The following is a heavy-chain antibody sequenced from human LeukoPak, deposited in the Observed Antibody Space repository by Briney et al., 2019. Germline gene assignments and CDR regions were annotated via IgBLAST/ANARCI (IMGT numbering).Heavy chain of an antibody. CDR3: ARERYYDILTGYYKKDFDY. CDR2: ISSSGSTI. J-gene: IGHJ4*02. D-gene: IGHD3-9*01. CDR1: GFTFRSYE. Sequence: GGSLRLSCAASGFTFRSYEMNWVRQAPGKGLEWVSYISSSGSTIYYADSVKGRFTISRDNAKNSLYLQMNSLRAEDTAVYYCARERYYDILTGYYKKDFDYWGQGTLVTVSS. V-gene: IGHV3-48*03.